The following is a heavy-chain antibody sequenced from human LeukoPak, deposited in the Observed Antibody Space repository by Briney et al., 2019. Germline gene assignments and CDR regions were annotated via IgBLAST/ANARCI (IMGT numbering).Heavy chain of an antibody. Sequence: GGSLRLPRAASGFPFSSYRMNWVRQAPGRGLAWVSSISSSSSYIYYADSVKGRFTISRDNAKNSLYLQMNSLRAEDTAVYYCARDRGIGSSSWYPLDYWGQGTLVTVSS. CDR2: ISSSSSYI. J-gene: IGHJ4*02. D-gene: IGHD6-13*01. CDR1: GFPFSSYR. V-gene: IGHV3-21*01. CDR3: ARDRGIGSSSWYPLDY.